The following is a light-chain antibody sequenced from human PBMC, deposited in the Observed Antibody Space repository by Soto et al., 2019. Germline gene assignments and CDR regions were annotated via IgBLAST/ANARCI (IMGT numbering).Light chain of an antibody. Sequence: QSVLTQSSSASASLGSSVKLTCTLSSGHSSYIIAWHQRQPGKAPRYLMKLEGSGSYNKGSGVPDRFSGSSSGADRYLTISNLQSEDEADYYCETWDSNTRVFGGGTKLTVL. V-gene: IGLV4-60*03. CDR2: LEGSGSY. CDR1: SGHSSYI. J-gene: IGLJ3*02. CDR3: ETWDSNTRV.